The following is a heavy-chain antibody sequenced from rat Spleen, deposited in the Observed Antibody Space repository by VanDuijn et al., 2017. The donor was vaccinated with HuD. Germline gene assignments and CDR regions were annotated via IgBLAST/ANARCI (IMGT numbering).Heavy chain of an antibody. CDR3: TRDAFTTDFYVMDA. J-gene: IGHJ4*01. V-gene: IGHV5-46*01. Sequence: EVQLVESDGGLVQPGRSLKLSCAASGFTFSSFPMAWVRQAPTKGLEWVATISTSGGNTYYRDSVKGRFTISRDNTKSTLYLQMNSLRSEDTATYYCTRDAFTTDFYVMDAWGQGASVTVSS. D-gene: IGHD1-6*01. CDR2: ISTSGGNT. CDR1: GFTFSSFP.